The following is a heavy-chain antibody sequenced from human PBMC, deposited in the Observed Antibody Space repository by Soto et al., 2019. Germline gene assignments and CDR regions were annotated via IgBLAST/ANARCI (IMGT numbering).Heavy chain of an antibody. Sequence: GGSLRLSCAASGFTFRSYAMSWVRQAPGKGLEWVSGISNRGGRTYHADAVKGRFTISRDNSKNTLYLQMNSLGAEDTAVYYCARDRTIFGVVRGWFDPWGQGTLVTVSS. D-gene: IGHD3-3*01. CDR1: GFTFRSYA. CDR3: ARDRTIFGVVRGWFDP. CDR2: ISNRGGRT. V-gene: IGHV3-23*01. J-gene: IGHJ5*02.